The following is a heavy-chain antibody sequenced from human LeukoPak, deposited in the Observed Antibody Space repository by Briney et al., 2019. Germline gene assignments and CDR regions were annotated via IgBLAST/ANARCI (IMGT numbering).Heavy chain of an antibody. J-gene: IGHJ5*02. CDR3: ARAQDDGSGSP. V-gene: IGHV4-38-2*02. Sequence: SETLSLTCTVSGYSISSGYYWGCIRQPPGKGLEWIGSIYHSGSTYYNPSLKSRVTISVDTSKNQFSLKLSSVTAADTAVYYCARAQDDGSGSPWGQGTLVTVSS. D-gene: IGHD3-10*01. CDR1: GYSISSGYY. CDR2: IYHSGST.